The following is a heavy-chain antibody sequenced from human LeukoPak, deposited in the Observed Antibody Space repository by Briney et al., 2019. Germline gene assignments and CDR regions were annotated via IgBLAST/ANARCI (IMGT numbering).Heavy chain of an antibody. V-gene: IGHV3-48*04. CDR3: AGVGYCSGGSCYKGGNWFDP. CDR2: ISSSGSTI. Sequence: GGSLRLSCAASGFTFSSYGMHWVRQAPGKGLEWVSYISSSGSTIYYADSVKGRFTISRDNAKNSLYLQMNSLRAEDTAVYYCAGVGYCSGGSCYKGGNWFDPWGQGTLVTVSS. CDR1: GFTFSSYG. J-gene: IGHJ5*02. D-gene: IGHD2-15*01.